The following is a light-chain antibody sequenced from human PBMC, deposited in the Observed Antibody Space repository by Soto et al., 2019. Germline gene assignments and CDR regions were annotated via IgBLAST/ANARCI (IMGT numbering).Light chain of an antibody. CDR2: EGS. V-gene: IGLV2-23*01. CDR1: SSDVGSYNL. J-gene: IGLJ3*02. Sequence: QSVLTQPASVSGSPGQSITISCTGTSSDVGSYNLVSWYQHHPGKAPKLMISEGSKRPSGVSNRFSGSKSGNTASLTISGLQAEDEADYYCCSYAGSSTWVFGGGTKVTVL. CDR3: CSYAGSSTWV.